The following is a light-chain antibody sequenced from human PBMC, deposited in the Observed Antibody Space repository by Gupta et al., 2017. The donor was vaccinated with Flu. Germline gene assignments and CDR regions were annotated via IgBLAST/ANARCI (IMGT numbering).Light chain of an antibody. Sequence: QSVLTQPPSVSVAPGQRVTISCTRSSSNIGAGYDVHWYQQPPGTAPNLLIYGNSNRHGGGTERVSGSKSGTSAALAITGLPAEEEADYYCQSYDSSRSGSYVFGTGTKVTVL. J-gene: IGLJ1*01. V-gene: IGLV1-40*01. CDR2: GNS. CDR1: SSNIGAGYD. CDR3: QSYDSSRSGSYV.